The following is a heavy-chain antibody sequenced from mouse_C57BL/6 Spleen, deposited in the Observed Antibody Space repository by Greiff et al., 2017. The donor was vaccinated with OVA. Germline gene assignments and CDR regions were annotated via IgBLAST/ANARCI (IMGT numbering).Heavy chain of an antibody. CDR2: IYPRSGNT. CDR3: AEGLTTVEDYYAMDY. Sequence: QVQLQQSGAELARPGASVKLSCKASGYTFTSYGISWVKQRTGQGLEWIGEIYPRSGNTYYNEKFKGKATLTADKSSSTAYMELRSLTSEDSAVYFCAEGLTTVEDYYAMDYWGQGTSVTVSS. J-gene: IGHJ4*01. CDR1: GYTFTSYG. V-gene: IGHV1-81*01. D-gene: IGHD1-1*01.